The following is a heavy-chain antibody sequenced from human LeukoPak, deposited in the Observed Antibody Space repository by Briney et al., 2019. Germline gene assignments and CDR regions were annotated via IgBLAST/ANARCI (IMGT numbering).Heavy chain of an antibody. CDR1: GFPFSNYG. D-gene: IGHD6-25*01. V-gene: IGHV3-23*01. Sequence: GGSLRLSCAASGFPFSNYGMNWVRQAPGKGLEWVSGITGRGENTYYADSVKGRFTISRDNSKNTLYLQMNSLRAEDAAIYYCARDRRLASFDYGGQGTLVTVSS. CDR3: ARDRRLASFDY. CDR2: ITGRGENT. J-gene: IGHJ4*02.